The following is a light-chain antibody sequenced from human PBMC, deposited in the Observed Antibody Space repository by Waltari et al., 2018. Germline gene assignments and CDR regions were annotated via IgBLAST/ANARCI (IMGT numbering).Light chain of an antibody. CDR1: QSVSSN. CDR2: GAS. V-gene: IGKV3D-15*01. CDR3: QQYNNWPPLFT. J-gene: IGKJ3*01. Sequence: EIVMTQSPATLSVSPGDRATLSCRASQSVSSNLAWYHQKPGQAPRLLIYGASTRATGIPARFSGTGSGTEFTLTISSLQSEDFAVYYCQQYNNWPPLFTFGPGTKVDMK.